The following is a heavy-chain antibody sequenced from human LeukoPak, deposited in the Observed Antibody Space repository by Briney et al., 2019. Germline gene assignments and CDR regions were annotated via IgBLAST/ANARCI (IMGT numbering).Heavy chain of an antibody. CDR3: AKDPTTGTTPNWFDP. V-gene: IGHV3-23*01. J-gene: IGHJ5*02. D-gene: IGHD1-1*01. CDR2: ISGSGGSR. CDR1: GFTFSSYA. Sequence: GSLRLSCAASGFTFSSYAMSWVRQAPGKGLEWVSAISGSGGSRYYADSVKGRFTISRDNSKNTLYLQMNSLRAEDTAVYYCAKDPTTGTTPNWFDPWGQGTLVTVSS.